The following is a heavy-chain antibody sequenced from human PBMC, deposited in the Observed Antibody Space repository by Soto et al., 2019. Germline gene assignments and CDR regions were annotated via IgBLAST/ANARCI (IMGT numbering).Heavy chain of an antibody. CDR1: GGSMSSYY. J-gene: IGHJ5*02. CDR3: ARGQRFSDWFDP. V-gene: IGHV4-4*07. Sequence: SETLSLTCTVSGGSMSSYYWTWIRQPAGKGLEWVGRVYSSGGTHYNPSLKSRVTISLDTSKNQFSLRLLSVTDADTAVYYCARGQRFSDWFDPWGQGTLVTVSS. D-gene: IGHD3-3*01. CDR2: VYSSGGT.